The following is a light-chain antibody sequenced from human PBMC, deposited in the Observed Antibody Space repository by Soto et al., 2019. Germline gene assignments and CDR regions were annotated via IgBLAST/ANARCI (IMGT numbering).Light chain of an antibody. CDR2: GAS. CDR3: QQYNNWPPYT. J-gene: IGKJ2*01. V-gene: IGKV3-15*01. CDR1: QSVNSN. Sequence: EIVMTQSPATLSVSPGERVTLSCRASQSVNSNLAWYQQRPGQAPSLLIYGASTRATGVPARFSGSGSGTEFPLTISSLLSQDFAVYYCQQYNNWPPYTFGQGTKLEIK.